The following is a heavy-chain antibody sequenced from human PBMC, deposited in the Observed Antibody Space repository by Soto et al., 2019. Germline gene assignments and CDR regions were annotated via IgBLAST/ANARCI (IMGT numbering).Heavy chain of an antibody. J-gene: IGHJ6*02. Sequence: GGSLRLCCAASGFTFSSYAMHWVRQAPGKGLEWVAVISYDGSNKYYADSVKGRFTISRDNSKNTLYLQMNSLRAEDTAVYYCARDLRGGRDGYDNIYYYGMDVWGQGTTVTVSS. CDR2: ISYDGSNK. CDR1: GFTFSSYA. V-gene: IGHV3-30-3*01. CDR3: ARDLRGGRDGYDNIYYYGMDV. D-gene: IGHD5-12*01.